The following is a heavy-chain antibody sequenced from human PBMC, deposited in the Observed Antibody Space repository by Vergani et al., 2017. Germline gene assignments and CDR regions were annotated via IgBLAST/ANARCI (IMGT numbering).Heavy chain of an antibody. CDR1: GFTFDDYA. D-gene: IGHD3-3*01. Sequence: EVQLLESGGGLVQPGRSLRLSCAASGFTFDDYAMHWVRHAPGKGLEWVSGISWNSGSIGYADSVKGRFTISRDNAKNSLYLQMNSLRAEDTALYYCAKDIHTMWSGYLRYDAFDIWGQGTMVTVSS. J-gene: IGHJ3*02. V-gene: IGHV3-9*01. CDR3: AKDIHTMWSGYLRYDAFDI. CDR2: ISWNSGSI.